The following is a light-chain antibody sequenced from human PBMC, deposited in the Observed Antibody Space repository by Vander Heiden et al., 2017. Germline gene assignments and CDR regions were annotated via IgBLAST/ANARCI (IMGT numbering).Light chain of an antibody. CDR3: MIWHSSAVV. J-gene: IGLJ2*01. Sequence: QAVLTQPSSLPAPPGASASPTCPVRSGINVGTYRIYWYQQKPGSPPQYLLRYKSDSDKQQGSGVPSRFSGSKDASANAGILLISGLQSEDEADYYCMIWHSSAVVFGGGTKLTVL. V-gene: IGLV5-45*03. CDR2: YKSDSDK. CDR1: SGINVGTYR.